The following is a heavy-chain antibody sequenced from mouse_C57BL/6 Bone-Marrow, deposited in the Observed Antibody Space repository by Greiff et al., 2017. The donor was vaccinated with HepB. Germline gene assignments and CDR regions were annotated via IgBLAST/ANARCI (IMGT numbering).Heavy chain of an antibody. V-gene: IGHV1-52*01. CDR3: ARRRFYGNYVGEFDY. CDR1: GYTFTSYW. CDR2: IDPSDSDT. D-gene: IGHD2-1*01. J-gene: IGHJ3*01. Sequence: VQLQQPGAELVRPGSSVKLSCKASGYTFTSYWMHWVKQRPIQGLEWIGNIDPSDSDTHYNQKFKDKATLTVDKSSSTAYMQLSRLTSEDSAFYYSARRRFYGNYVGEFDYWGQGTLVTVSA.